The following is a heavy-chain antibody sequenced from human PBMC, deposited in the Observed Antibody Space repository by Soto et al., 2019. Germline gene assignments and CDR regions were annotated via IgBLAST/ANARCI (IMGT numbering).Heavy chain of an antibody. D-gene: IGHD5-18*01. CDR3: ARVGVYSYPDGYYYGMDV. CDR1: GGTFSSYA. CDR2: IIPIFGTA. J-gene: IGHJ6*02. Sequence: SVKVSCKASGGTFSSYAISWVRQAPGQGLEWMGGIIPIFGTANYAQKFQGRVTITADESTSTAYMELSSLRSEDTAVYYCARVGVYSYPDGYYYGMDVWGQGTTVTVSS. V-gene: IGHV1-69*13.